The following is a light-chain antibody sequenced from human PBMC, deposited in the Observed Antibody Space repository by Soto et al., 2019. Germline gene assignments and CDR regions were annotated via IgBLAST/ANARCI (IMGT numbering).Light chain of an antibody. CDR3: QQYHIYSGT. Sequence: DFQMTQSPSTLSASVVDIVTITCRASQNIRSRLAWFQQKPGKAPKLLIYDASSLESGVPQRFSGSGSGTEFTLTISSLQTDDFATYYCQQYHIYSGTCGQGTKVDIK. J-gene: IGKJ1*01. V-gene: IGKV1-5*01. CDR2: DAS. CDR1: QNIRSR.